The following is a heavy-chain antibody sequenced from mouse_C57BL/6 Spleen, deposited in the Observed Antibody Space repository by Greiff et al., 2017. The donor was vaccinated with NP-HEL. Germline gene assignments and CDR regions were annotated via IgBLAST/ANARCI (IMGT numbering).Heavy chain of an antibody. CDR3: ARSGPRPLAMDY. D-gene: IGHD3-1*01. CDR1: GYSFTSYY. Sequence: VQLQQSGPELVKPGASVKISCKASGYSFTSYYIHWVKQRPGQGLEWIGWIYPGSGNTKYNEKFKGKATLTADTSSSTAYMQLSSLTSDDSAVYYCARSGPRPLAMDYWGQGTSVTVSS. J-gene: IGHJ4*01. CDR2: IYPGSGNT. V-gene: IGHV1-66*01.